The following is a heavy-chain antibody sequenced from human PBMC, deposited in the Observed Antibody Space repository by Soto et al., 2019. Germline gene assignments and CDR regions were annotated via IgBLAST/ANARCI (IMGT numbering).Heavy chain of an antibody. CDR1: GFTFSSYS. CDR2: ISSSSSTI. J-gene: IGHJ3*02. D-gene: IGHD4-17*01. V-gene: IGHV3-48*01. CDR3: TRDLNYGDYEI. Sequence: GGSLRLSCAASGFTFSSYSMNWVRQAPGKGLEWVSYISSSSSTIYYADSVKGRFTISRDNAKNSLYLQMNSLRAEDTAVYYCTRDLNYGDYEIWGQGTMVTVSS.